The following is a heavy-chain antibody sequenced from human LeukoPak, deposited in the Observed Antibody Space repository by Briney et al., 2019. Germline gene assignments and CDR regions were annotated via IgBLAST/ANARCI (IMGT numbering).Heavy chain of an antibody. V-gene: IGHV4-34*01. CDR1: GGSFSRYY. CDR3: ARGPTISETGYFDF. CDR2: IDHRGDT. Sequence: PSETLSLTCAVYGGSFSRYYWSWIRQSPGKGLEWIAEIDHRGDTNYNPSVKSRVTISVDTSKNQFSLKVRSLSAADTAVYYCARGPTISETGYFDFWRQGTLVTVSS. D-gene: IGHD1-1*01. J-gene: IGHJ4*03.